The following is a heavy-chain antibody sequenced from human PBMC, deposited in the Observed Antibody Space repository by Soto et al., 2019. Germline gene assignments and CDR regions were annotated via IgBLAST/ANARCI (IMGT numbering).Heavy chain of an antibody. CDR1: GFTFSSYG. J-gene: IGHJ6*03. V-gene: IGHV3-33*01. CDR2: IWYDGSNK. D-gene: IGHD6-6*01. Sequence: QVQLVESGGGVVQPGRSLRLSCAASGFTFSSYGMHWVRQAPGKGLEWVAVIWYDGSNKYYADSVKGRFTISRDNSKNTLYLQMNSLRAEDTAVYYCARELRVYSSSYYYYMDVWGKGTTVSVSS. CDR3: ARELRVYSSSYYYYMDV.